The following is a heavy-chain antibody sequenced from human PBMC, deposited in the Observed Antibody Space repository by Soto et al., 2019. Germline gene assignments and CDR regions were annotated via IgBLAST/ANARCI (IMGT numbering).Heavy chain of an antibody. J-gene: IGHJ4*02. CDR3: AIRMYSTRWYHLDY. D-gene: IGHD6-13*01. CDR1: GFTVSSYA. Sequence: EMQLLESGGGSVQAGGSLRLSCAASGFTVSSYALNWVRQAPGKGLEWVSGISASTYYADSVKGRFTISRDTSKNTLYLQMNSLRAEDTAIYFCAIRMYSTRWYHLDYWGQGTLVTVSS. CDR2: ISAST. V-gene: IGHV3-23*01.